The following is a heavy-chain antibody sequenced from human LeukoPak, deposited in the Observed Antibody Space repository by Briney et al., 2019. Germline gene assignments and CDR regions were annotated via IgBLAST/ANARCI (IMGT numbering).Heavy chain of an antibody. D-gene: IGHD2-15*01. J-gene: IGHJ5*02. CDR1: GYTFTGYY. CDR3: ARDRTCSGGSCYLNWFDP. CDR2: INPNSGGT. V-gene: IGHV1-2*02. Sequence: ASVKVSCKASGYTFTGYYMHWVRQSPGQGLEWMGWINPNSGGTNYAQKFQGRVTMTRDTSISTAYMELSRLRSDDTAVYYCARDRTCSGGSCYLNWFDPWGQGTLVTVSS.